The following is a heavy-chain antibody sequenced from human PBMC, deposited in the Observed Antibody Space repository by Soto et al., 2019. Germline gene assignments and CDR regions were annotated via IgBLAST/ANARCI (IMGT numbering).Heavy chain of an antibody. Sequence: PSETLSLTCAIYDGSFSVYYWIWMRQSPGEGLEWIGEINHSGSTNYNPSLKSRVTMSVDASKNQFSLKLSSVTAADTAVYYCARDSTRRGACDIWGQGTTVIVSS. CDR2: INHSGST. V-gene: IGHV4-34*01. D-gene: IGHD4-4*01. J-gene: IGHJ3*02. CDR1: DGSFSVYY. CDR3: ARDSTRRGACDI.